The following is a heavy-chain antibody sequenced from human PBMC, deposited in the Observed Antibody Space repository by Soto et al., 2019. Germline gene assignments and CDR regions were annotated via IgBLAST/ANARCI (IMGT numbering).Heavy chain of an antibody. D-gene: IGHD1-26*01. CDR3: AGGVLSRSSSNWFEP. Sequence: ASVKVSCKASGYTFTGYYMHWVRQAPGQGLEWMGWINPNSGGTDYAQKFQGRVTMTRDTSISTAYMELSRLRSDDTAVYYCAGGVLSRSSSNWFEPWCQGIPVTVYS. V-gene: IGHV1-2*02. CDR1: GYTFTGYY. CDR2: INPNSGGT. J-gene: IGHJ5*02.